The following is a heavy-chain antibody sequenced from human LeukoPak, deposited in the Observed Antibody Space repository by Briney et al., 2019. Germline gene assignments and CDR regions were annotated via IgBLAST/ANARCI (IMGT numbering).Heavy chain of an antibody. V-gene: IGHV4-59*01. D-gene: IGHD6-19*01. CDR3: ARDYSDESGWYRVWFDP. CDR1: GGSISSYY. CDR2: IYYSGST. Sequence: SETLSLTCTVSGGSISSYYWSWIRQPPGKGLEWIGYIYYSGSTNYNPSLKSRVTISVDTSKNQFSLKLSSVTAADTAVYYCARDYSDESGWYRVWFDPWGQGTLVTVSS. J-gene: IGHJ5*02.